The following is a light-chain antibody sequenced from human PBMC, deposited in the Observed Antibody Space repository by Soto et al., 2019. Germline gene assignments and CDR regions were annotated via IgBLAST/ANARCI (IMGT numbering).Light chain of an antibody. CDR1: TIDVDSSNY. V-gene: IGLV2-11*01. CDR2: DVS. J-gene: IGLJ1*01. CDR3: CSYATTFYV. Sequence: QSALTQPRSVSGSPGQSVTISCTGPTIDVDSSNYVSWYQQHPGKAPKLMIYDVSERPSGVPDRFSGSKSGSTASLTISGLQAEDEADYYCCSYATTFYVFGSGTRSPS.